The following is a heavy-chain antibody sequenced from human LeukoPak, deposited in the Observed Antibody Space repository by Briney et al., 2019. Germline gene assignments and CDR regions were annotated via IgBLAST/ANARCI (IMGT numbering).Heavy chain of an antibody. CDR3: AKDSSGYPDYFDY. D-gene: IGHD3-22*01. V-gene: IGHV3-66*01. CDR2: IYSGGST. J-gene: IGHJ4*02. Sequence: GGSLRLSCAASGFTFSSYGMSWVRQAPGKGLEWVSVIYSGGSTYYADSVKGRFTISRDNSKNTLYLQMNSLRAEDTAVYYCAKDSSGYPDYFDYWGQGTLVTVSS. CDR1: GFTFSSYG.